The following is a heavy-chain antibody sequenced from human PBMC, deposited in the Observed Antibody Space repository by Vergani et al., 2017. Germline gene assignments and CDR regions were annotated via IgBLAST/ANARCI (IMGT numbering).Heavy chain of an antibody. Sequence: EVQLVESGGGFLQPGGSLRLSCAASGFTFSSYSMNWVRQAPGKGLEWVSYISRSSSTIYYADSVKGRFTISRDNAKNSLYLQMNSLSAEDTAVYYCARDIVDSMVRGSFLAASDAFDIWGQGTMVTVSS. CDR3: ARDIVDSMVRGSFLAASDAFDI. CDR1: GFTFSSYS. CDR2: ISRSSSTI. J-gene: IGHJ3*02. V-gene: IGHV3-48*01. D-gene: IGHD3-10*01.